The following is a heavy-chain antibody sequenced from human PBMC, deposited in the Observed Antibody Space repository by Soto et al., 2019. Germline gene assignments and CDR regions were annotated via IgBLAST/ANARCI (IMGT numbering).Heavy chain of an antibody. D-gene: IGHD2-21*01. Sequence: LGESLKISCKGSGYSFTSYWISWVRQMPGKGLEWMGRIDPSDSYTNYSPSFQGHVTISADKSISTAYLQWSSLKASDTAMYYCARDVVVTPLYYYYGMDVWGQGTTVTVSS. CDR2: IDPSDSYT. J-gene: IGHJ6*02. CDR1: GYSFTSYW. CDR3: ARDVVVTPLYYYYGMDV. V-gene: IGHV5-10-1*01.